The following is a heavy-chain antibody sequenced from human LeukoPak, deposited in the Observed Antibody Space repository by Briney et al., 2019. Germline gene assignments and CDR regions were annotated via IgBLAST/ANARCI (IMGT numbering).Heavy chain of an antibody. D-gene: IGHD3-10*01. Sequence: KPSQTLSLTCTVSGNSISSGDNYWSWSRQPAGKGLEWIGRIYTSGSTNYNPSLKSRVTISVDTSKNQFSLKLSSVTAADTAVDYCARVKVRGANYYYYMDVWGKGTTVTISS. J-gene: IGHJ6*03. V-gene: IGHV4-61*02. CDR3: ARVKVRGANYYYYMDV. CDR2: IYTSGST. CDR1: GNSISSGDNY.